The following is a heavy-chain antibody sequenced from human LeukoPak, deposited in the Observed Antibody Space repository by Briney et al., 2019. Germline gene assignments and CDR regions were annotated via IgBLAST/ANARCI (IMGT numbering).Heavy chain of an antibody. D-gene: IGHD3-22*01. Sequence: SVKVSCKASGGTFSSYAISWVRQAPGQGLEWMGGIIPIFGTANYAQKFQGRVTITADESTSTAYMELSSLRSEDTAVYYCARERDYYYDSTGFLYGMDVWGQGTTVTVSS. CDR3: ARERDYYYDSTGFLYGMDV. V-gene: IGHV1-69*01. CDR1: GGTFSSYA. CDR2: IIPIFGTA. J-gene: IGHJ6*02.